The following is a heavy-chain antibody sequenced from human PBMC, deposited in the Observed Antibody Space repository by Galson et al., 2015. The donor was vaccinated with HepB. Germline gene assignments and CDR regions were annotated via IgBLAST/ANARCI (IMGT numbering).Heavy chain of an antibody. V-gene: IGHV1-18*01. Sequence: SVKVSCKASGYTFTSYGISWARQAPGQGLEWMGWISAYNGNTNYAQKLQGRVTMTTDTSTSTAYMELRSLRSDDTAVSYRARAGRPFMTTVSRSSGFVNYWGQGTLVTVSS. CDR2: ISAYNGNT. CDR3: ARAGRPFMTTVSRSSGFVNY. D-gene: IGHD4-17*01. J-gene: IGHJ4*02. CDR1: GYTFTSYG.